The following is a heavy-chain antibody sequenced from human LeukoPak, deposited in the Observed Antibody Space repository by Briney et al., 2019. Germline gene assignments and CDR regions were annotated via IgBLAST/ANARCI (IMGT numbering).Heavy chain of an antibody. Sequence: GGSLRLSCAASGFTFSSYEMNWVRQAPGKGLEWVSYISGSGGNIYYADSVKGRFTITRDNAKNSLFLQVNSLRGEDTAVYYCARNFLFPYYFDNWGQGTLVTVSS. J-gene: IGHJ4*02. CDR2: ISGSGGNI. CDR1: GFTFSSYE. CDR3: ARNFLFPYYFDN. V-gene: IGHV3-48*03.